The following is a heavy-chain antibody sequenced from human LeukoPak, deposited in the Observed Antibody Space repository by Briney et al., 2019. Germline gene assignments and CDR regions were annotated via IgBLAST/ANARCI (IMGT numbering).Heavy chain of an antibody. D-gene: IGHD3-16*02. J-gene: IGHJ4*02. CDR1: GFTFSSYW. CDR3: AREDYDYVWGSYRSFDY. V-gene: IGHV3-7*01. CDR2: IKQDGSEK. Sequence: GRSLRLSCAASGFTFSSYWMSWVRRAPGKGLEWVANIKQDGSEKYYVDSVKGRFTISRDNAKNSLYLQMNSLRAEDTAVYYCAREDYDYVWGSYRSFDYWGQGTLVTVSS.